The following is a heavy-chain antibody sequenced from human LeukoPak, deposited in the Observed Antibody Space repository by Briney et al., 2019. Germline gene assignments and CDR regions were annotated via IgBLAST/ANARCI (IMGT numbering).Heavy chain of an antibody. CDR1: GGSISSYF. CDR3: ARGSSWEYNWFDP. D-gene: IGHD6-13*01. Sequence: SETLSLTPPVSGGSISSYFWSWIRQPPGRGLPGMGYIYYSGSTNYTPSLKSRVTISVDTSKHQFSLKLSSVTAADTAVYYCARGSSWEYNWFDPWGQGTLVTVSS. J-gene: IGHJ5*02. V-gene: IGHV4-59*01. CDR2: IYYSGST.